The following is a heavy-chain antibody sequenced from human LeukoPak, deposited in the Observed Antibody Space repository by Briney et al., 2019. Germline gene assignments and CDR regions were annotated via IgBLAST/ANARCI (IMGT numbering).Heavy chain of an antibody. CDR2: INPNSGGT. D-gene: IGHD2-21*02. Sequence: ASVKVSCKASGYTFTGYYMHWVRQAPGQGLEWMGRINPNSGGTNYAQKFQGRVTMTRDTSISTAYMELSRLRSDDTAVYYCARGTNAYCGGDCYPRRDFFDYWGQGTLVTVSS. V-gene: IGHV1-2*06. CDR3: ARGTNAYCGGDCYPRRDFFDY. CDR1: GYTFTGYY. J-gene: IGHJ4*02.